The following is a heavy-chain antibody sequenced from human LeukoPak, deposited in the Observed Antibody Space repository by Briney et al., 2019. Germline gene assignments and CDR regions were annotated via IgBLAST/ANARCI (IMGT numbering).Heavy chain of an antibody. Sequence: GGSLRLFCVASGFNFSNYWMHWVRQAPEKGLMWVSKINSDGSGPDYADSVKGRFTISRDNAKNTLYLQMNSLRAEDTAVYYCARDVYGLGDYWGQGTLVTVSS. V-gene: IGHV3-74*01. CDR1: GFNFSNYW. CDR3: ARDVYGLGDY. CDR2: INSDGSGP. J-gene: IGHJ4*02. D-gene: IGHD1-14*01.